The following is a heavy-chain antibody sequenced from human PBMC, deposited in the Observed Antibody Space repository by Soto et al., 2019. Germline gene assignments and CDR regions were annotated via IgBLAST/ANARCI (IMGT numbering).Heavy chain of an antibody. CDR1: GGSISSSNYY. J-gene: IGHJ4*02. CDR3: ARHVGGNPPGY. D-gene: IGHD6-25*01. CDR2: IYYSGST. V-gene: IGHV4-39*01. Sequence: PSETLSLTCTVSGGSISSSNYYWGWIRQPPGKGLEWIGNIYYSGSTYYNPSLKSRVTISVDTSKNQFSLKVTSVTAADTAVYYCARHVGGNPPGYWGQGTLVTVSS.